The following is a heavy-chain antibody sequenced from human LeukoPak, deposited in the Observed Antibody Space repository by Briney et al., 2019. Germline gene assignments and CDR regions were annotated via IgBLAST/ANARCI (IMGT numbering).Heavy chain of an antibody. CDR2: ICGSGGST. CDR1: GFTFSSYA. J-gene: IGHJ4*02. Sequence: PGGSLRLSCAASGFTFSSYAMSSGRQAPGKGLGWVSAICGSGGSTYYADSVKGRFTISRDNSKNTLYLQMNSLRAEDTAVYYCAKVGVAVAGKSGFDYWGQGTLVTVSS. D-gene: IGHD6-19*01. CDR3: AKVGVAVAGKSGFDY. V-gene: IGHV3-23*01.